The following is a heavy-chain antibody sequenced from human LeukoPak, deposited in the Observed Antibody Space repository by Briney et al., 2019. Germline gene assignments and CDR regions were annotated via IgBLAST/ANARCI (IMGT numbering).Heavy chain of an antibody. Sequence: PGGSLRLSCAASGFTFSSYGMHWVRQAPGKGLEWVAFIRYDGSNKYYADSVKGRFTISRDNSKNTLYLQMNSLRAEDTAVYYCANPPIVVVPAAARTYWGQGTLVTVSS. CDR3: ANPPIVVVPAAARTY. V-gene: IGHV3-30*02. CDR1: GFTFSSYG. J-gene: IGHJ4*02. D-gene: IGHD2-2*01. CDR2: IRYDGSNK.